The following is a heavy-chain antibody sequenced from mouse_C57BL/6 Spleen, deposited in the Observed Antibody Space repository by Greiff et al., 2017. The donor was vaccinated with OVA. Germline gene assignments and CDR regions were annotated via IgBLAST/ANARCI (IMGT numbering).Heavy chain of an antibody. Sequence: QVHVKQSGAELVRPGTSVKMSCKASGYTFTNYWIGWAKQRPGHGLEWIGDIYPGGGYTNYNEKFKGKATLTADKSSSTAYMQFSSLTSEDSAIYCCARWGGYFDYWGQGTTLTVSS. CDR2: IYPGGGYT. V-gene: IGHV1-63*01. CDR1: GYTFTNYW. J-gene: IGHJ2*01. D-gene: IGHD1-1*02. CDR3: ARWGGYFDY.